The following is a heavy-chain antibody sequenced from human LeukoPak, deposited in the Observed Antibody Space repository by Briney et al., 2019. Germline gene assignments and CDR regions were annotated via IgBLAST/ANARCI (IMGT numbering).Heavy chain of an antibody. V-gene: IGHV3-9*01. CDR1: GFTFDDYA. CDR2: ISWNSGSI. CDR3: AKGKKITVAGLFDC. Sequence: PGGSLRLSCAASGFTFDDYAMHWVRQVPGKGLEWVSGISWNSGSIGYADSVKGRFTISRDNAKNSQYLHMNSLSAEDTALYYCAKGKKITVAGLFDCWGQGTLVTVSS. D-gene: IGHD6-19*01. J-gene: IGHJ4*02.